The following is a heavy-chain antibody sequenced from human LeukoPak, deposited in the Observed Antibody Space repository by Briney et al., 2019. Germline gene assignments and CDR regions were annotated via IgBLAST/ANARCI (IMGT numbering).Heavy chain of an antibody. CDR1: GFAFGTYA. V-gene: IGHV3-23*01. CDR3: AKDHTSTY. J-gene: IGHJ4*02. Sequence: GGSLRLSCAASGFAFGTYAVGWLRQVPGKGLKWVSTIDDSGDSTYYADSVKGRFSISRDNSKNTLYLQINNLRVDDTAVYYCAKDHTSTYWGQGTLVTVSS. CDR2: IDDSGDST. D-gene: IGHD2-2*01.